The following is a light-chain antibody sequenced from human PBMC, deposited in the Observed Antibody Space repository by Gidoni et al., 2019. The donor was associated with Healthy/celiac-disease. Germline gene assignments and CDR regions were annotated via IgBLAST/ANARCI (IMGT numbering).Light chain of an antibody. Sequence: DSVLTQSPGTLSLSPGERATLSCRPSQSVSSSYLALFQQKPGQAPRLLIYGASSRATGIPDRFSGSGSGTDFTLTISRLDPEDFAVYYCQQYGSSWTFXQXTKVEIK. V-gene: IGKV3-20*01. CDR1: QSVSSSY. CDR2: GAS. J-gene: IGKJ1*01. CDR3: QQYGSSWT.